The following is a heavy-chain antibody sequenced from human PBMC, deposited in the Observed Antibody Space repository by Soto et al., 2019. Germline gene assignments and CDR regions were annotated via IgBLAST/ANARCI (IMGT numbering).Heavy chain of an antibody. CDR1: GFSLSTSGMR. V-gene: IGHV2-70*04. CDR2: IDWDDDK. CDR3: ARNPYYGMDV. J-gene: IGHJ6*02. Sequence: SGPTLVNPTQTLTLTCTFSGFSLSTSGMRVSWIRQPPGKALEWLARIDWDDDKFYGTSLKTRLTISKDTSKNQVVLTMTNMDPVDTATCYCARNPYYGMDVWGQGTTVTVSS.